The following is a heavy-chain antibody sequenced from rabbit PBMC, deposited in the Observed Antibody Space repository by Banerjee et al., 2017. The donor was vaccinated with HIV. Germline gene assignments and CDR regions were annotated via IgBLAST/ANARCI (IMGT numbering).Heavy chain of an antibody. CDR3: ARGGYGGHIYAMGL. CDR1: GFSFSDRDV. Sequence: QEQLEESGGGLVKPEGSLTLTCKASGFSFSDRDVMCWVRQAPGKGLEWIACINTATAKAVYASWAKGRFTISKTSSTTVTLQMTSLTDADTATYFCARGGYGGHIYAMGLWGQGTLVTVS. CDR2: INTATAKA. V-gene: IGHV1S45*01. D-gene: IGHD4-2*01. J-gene: IGHJ3*01.